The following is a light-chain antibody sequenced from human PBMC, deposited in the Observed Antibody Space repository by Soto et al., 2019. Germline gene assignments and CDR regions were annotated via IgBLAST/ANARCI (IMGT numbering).Light chain of an antibody. J-gene: IGLJ3*02. CDR1: RDHSNYI. CDR2: VNSDGSH. CDR3: QTWGTGIRV. V-gene: IGLV4-69*01. Sequence: QLVLTQSPSASASLGASVKLTCSLSRDHSNYIIAWHQQPPEKGPRYLMKVNSDGSHTKGNGIPDRFSGSSSGAERYLTISSLQSEDDAVYYCQTWGTGIRVFGGGTKLTVL.